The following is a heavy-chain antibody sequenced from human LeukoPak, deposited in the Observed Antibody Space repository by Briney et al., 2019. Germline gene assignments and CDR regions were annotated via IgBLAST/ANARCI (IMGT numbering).Heavy chain of an antibody. Sequence: SETLSLTCTVSGGSISSYYWSWIWQPPGKGLEWIGYIYYSGSTDYNPSLKSRVTISVDTSKNQFSLKLSSVTAADTAVYYCARQGGSGSYFPFDYWGQGTLVTVSS. CDR1: GGSISSYY. J-gene: IGHJ4*02. V-gene: IGHV4-59*08. CDR2: IYYSGST. CDR3: ARQGGSGSYFPFDY. D-gene: IGHD3-10*01.